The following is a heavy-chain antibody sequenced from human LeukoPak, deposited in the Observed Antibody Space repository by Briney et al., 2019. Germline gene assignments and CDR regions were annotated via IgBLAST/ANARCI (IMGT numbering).Heavy chain of an antibody. CDR2: ISGSGGST. V-gene: IGHV3-23*01. CDR1: GFTFSSSA. D-gene: IGHD6-19*01. Sequence: GGSLRLSCAASGFTFSSSAMSWVRQAPGKGLEWVSAISGSGGSTYYADSVKGRFTISRDNSKNTLYLQMNSLRAEDTAVYYCAKDGIAVAGTGIWYFDLWGRGTLVTVSS. J-gene: IGHJ2*01. CDR3: AKDGIAVAGTGIWYFDL.